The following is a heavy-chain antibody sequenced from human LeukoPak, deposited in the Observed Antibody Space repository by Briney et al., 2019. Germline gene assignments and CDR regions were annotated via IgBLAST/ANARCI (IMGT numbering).Heavy chain of an antibody. Sequence: SETLSLTCTDSGGSISSYYWSWIRQPPGKGLEWIGYIYYSGSTNYNPSLKSRVTISVDTSKNQFSLKLSSVTAADTAVYYCARGRNYYGSGSYYRYWGQGTLVTVSS. J-gene: IGHJ4*02. CDR2: IYYSGST. D-gene: IGHD3-10*01. CDR3: ARGRNYYGSGSYYRY. CDR1: GGSISSYY. V-gene: IGHV4-59*12.